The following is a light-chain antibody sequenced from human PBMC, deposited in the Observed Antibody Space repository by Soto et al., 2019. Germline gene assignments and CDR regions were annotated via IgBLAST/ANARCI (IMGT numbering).Light chain of an antibody. CDR2: LGS. V-gene: IGKV2-28*01. Sequence: EMVMTQSPLSLPVTPVEPASISCRSSQSLLHTNGYNYLDWYLQKPGQSPQLLIYLGSNRASGVPDRFSGSGSGTDFTLKISRVEAEDVWIYYCMQALQTPPTFGQGTKV. CDR1: QSLLHTNGYNY. CDR3: MQALQTPPT. J-gene: IGKJ1*01.